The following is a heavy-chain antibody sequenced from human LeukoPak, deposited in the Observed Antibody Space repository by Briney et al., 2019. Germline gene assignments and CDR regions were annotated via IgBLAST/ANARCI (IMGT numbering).Heavy chain of an antibody. V-gene: IGHV3-53*01. J-gene: IGHJ6*04. D-gene: IGHD6-19*01. CDR1: GLTVSSNY. Sequence: GGSLRLSCAASGLTVSSNYMSWVSQAPGKGLEWVSVIYSGGSTYYAESVKGGFTISRDNSKNTLYLQMKSLRAEDTAVYYCAREFEVAGLAMDVWGKGTTVTVSS. CDR3: AREFEVAGLAMDV. CDR2: IYSGGST.